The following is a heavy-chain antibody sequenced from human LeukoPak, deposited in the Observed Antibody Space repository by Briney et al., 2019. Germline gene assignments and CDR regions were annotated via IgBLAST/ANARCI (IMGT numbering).Heavy chain of an antibody. CDR2: IRYDGSNK. Sequence: GGSLRLSCAASGFTFSSYGMHWVRQAPGKGLEWVAFIRYDGSNKYYADSVKGRFTISRDNSKNTLYLQVNSLRAEDTAVYYCAKPAGSIFGVPHLGYWGQGTLVTVSS. D-gene: IGHD3-3*01. CDR3: AKPAGSIFGVPHLGY. V-gene: IGHV3-30*02. J-gene: IGHJ4*02. CDR1: GFTFSSYG.